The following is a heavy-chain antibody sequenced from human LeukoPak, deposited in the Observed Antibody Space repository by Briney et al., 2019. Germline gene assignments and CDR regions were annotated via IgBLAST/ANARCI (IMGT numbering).Heavy chain of an antibody. CDR1: GFTFSSYA. CDR3: AKEPHIVVVPGDSFDP. V-gene: IGHV3-23*01. Sequence: LSGGSLRLSCAASGFTFSSYAMSWVRQAPGKGLEWVSAISGSGGNTYYADSVKGRFTISRDNSKNTLYLKMNSLRAEDTAVDDCAKEPHIVVVPGDSFDPWCRGNLVTVSS. CDR2: ISGSGGNT. D-gene: IGHD2-2*01. J-gene: IGHJ5*02.